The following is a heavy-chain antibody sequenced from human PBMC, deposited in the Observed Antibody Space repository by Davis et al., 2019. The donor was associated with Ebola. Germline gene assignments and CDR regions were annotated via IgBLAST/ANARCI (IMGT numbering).Heavy chain of an antibody. CDR3: AGAGDFGMDV. CDR2: IRYDGGYE. V-gene: IGHV3-33*01. Sequence: GESLKISCAASGFTFSDYIMHWVRQAPGKGLEWVALIRYDGGYEQYADSVKGRFTVSRDNFENTLYLQMRSLRADDTAVFYCAGAGDFGMDVWGQGTTVTVSS. J-gene: IGHJ6*02. CDR1: GFTFSDYI. D-gene: IGHD2-8*02.